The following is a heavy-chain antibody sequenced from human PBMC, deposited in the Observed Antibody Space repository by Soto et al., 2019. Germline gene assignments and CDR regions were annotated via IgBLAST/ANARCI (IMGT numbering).Heavy chain of an antibody. CDR2: ISGSGQSA. D-gene: IGHD4-17*01. CDR3: ARDYGESGY. Sequence: EVQILQSGGGLVQPGESLRLSCAASGFTFTTYAMTWIRQAPGKGLEWFASISGSGQSANYSDSAKGRFVLSRDNSKDEVFLEMTSLRVGDSAVYFCARDYGESGYWGQGTLVTVSS. V-gene: IGHV3-23*01. J-gene: IGHJ1*01. CDR1: GFTFTTYA.